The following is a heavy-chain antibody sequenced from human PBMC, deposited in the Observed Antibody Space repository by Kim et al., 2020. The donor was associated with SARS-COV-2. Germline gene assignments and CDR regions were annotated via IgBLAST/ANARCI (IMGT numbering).Heavy chain of an antibody. CDR2: INPSGGST. D-gene: IGHD4-17*01. CDR3: ASVTTVTTSYYYYGMDV. CDR1: GYTFTSYY. J-gene: IGHJ6*02. Sequence: ASVKVSCKASGYTFTSYYMHWVRQAPGQGLEWMGIINPSGGSTSYAQKFQGRVTMTRDTSTSTVYMELSSLRSEDTAVYYCASVTTVTTSYYYYGMDVWGQGTTVTVSS. V-gene: IGHV1-46*01.